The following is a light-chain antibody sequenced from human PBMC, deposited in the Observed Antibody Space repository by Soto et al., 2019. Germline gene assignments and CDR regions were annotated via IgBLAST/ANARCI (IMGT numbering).Light chain of an antibody. CDR2: GVS. CDR3: QQSYTTPSWT. J-gene: IGKJ1*01. CDR1: QSISSW. Sequence: DIQMTKSPSTLSASVGDRVTITCRASQSISSWLAWYQQKPGKAPKLLIYGVSTLQSGVPSRFSGSGSGTDFTLTISGLQPEDFATYYCQQSYTTPSWTFGQGTKVDIK. V-gene: IGKV1-5*01.